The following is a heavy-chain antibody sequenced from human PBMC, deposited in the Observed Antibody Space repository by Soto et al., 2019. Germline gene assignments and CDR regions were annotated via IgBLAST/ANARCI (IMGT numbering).Heavy chain of an antibody. CDR2: ISYDGSNK. D-gene: IGHD6-19*01. Sequence: QVQLVESGGGVVQPGRSLRLSCAASGFTFSSYAMHWVRQAPGKGLEWVAVISYDGSNKYYADSVKGRVTISRDNSKNTLYLQMNSLRAEDTAVYYCVLGSSGWGMGAGFDPWGQGTLVTVSS. CDR3: VLGSSGWGMGAGFDP. CDR1: GFTFSSYA. V-gene: IGHV3-30-3*01. J-gene: IGHJ5*02.